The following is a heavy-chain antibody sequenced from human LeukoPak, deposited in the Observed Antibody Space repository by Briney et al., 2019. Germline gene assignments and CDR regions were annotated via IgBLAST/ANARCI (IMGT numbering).Heavy chain of an antibody. V-gene: IGHV3-21*01. CDR1: GFTFSSYS. Sequence: GGSLRLSCAASGFTFSSYSMNWVRQAPGKGLEWVSSISSSSSYIYYADSVKGRFTISRDNAKNSLYLQMYSLRAEDTAVYYCARSPKRPIVVVPAPRGAFDIWGQGTMVTVSS. CDR2: ISSSSSYI. CDR3: ARSPKRPIVVVPAPRGAFDI. J-gene: IGHJ3*02. D-gene: IGHD2-2*01.